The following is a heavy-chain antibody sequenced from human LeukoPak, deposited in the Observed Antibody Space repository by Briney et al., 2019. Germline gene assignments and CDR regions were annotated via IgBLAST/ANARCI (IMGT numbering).Heavy chain of an antibody. CDR1: GYTFIDYD. V-gene: IGHV1-8*01. Sequence: ASVKVSCKTSGYTFIDYDINWVRQATGQGLEWMGWMNPNSGNTGYAQKFQGRVTMTRDTSITTAYMELSSLRSDDTAVYYCARDRGTTVTTEVVWGHYYYMDVWGKGTTVTVSS. CDR3: ARDRGTTVTTEVVWGHYYYMDV. D-gene: IGHD4-11*01. CDR2: MNPNSGNT. J-gene: IGHJ6*03.